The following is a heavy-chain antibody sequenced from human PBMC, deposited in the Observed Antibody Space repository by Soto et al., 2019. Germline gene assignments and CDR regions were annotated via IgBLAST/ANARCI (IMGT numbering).Heavy chain of an antibody. J-gene: IGHJ4*02. Sequence: PSETLSLTCTVSGGSISSYYWSWIRQPPGKGLEWIGYIYYSGSTNYNPSLKSRVTISVDTSKNQFSLKLTSVTAADTAVYYCARHAIYKDYYFDYWGQGTLVTVSS. CDR1: GGSISSYY. CDR3: ARHAIYKDYYFDY. D-gene: IGHD1-20*01. CDR2: IYYSGST. V-gene: IGHV4-59*08.